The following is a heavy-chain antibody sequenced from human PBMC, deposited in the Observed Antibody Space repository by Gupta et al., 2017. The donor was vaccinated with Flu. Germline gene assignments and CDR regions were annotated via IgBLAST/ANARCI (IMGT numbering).Heavy chain of an antibody. D-gene: IGHD6-13*01. V-gene: IGHV4-39*01. J-gene: IGHJ4*01. CDR2: YYYSGGL. Sequence: RQPPWERAGVIWTYYYSGGLFFNPSLKSRVAISIDTSKNQFSLKLTSVTAADTAVYFCARQGYSSSWYRPFDPWGQGTLVTVSS. CDR3: ARQGYSSSWYRPFDP.